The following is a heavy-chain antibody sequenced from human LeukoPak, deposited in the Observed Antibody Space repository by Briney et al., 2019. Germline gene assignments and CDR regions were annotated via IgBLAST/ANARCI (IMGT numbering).Heavy chain of an antibody. J-gene: IGHJ4*02. CDR1: GGSISGSRSY. D-gene: IGHD2-21*01. Sequence: SETLSLTCTVSGGSISGSRSYWGWIRQPPGKGLEWIGSVFHSGTTYYNPSLKSRLTISVDTSKNQFSLKLSSVTAADTAVYYCARRDYSGDSPVLDYWGRGTLVTVSS. V-gene: IGHV4-39*01. CDR2: VFHSGTT. CDR3: ARRDYSGDSPVLDY.